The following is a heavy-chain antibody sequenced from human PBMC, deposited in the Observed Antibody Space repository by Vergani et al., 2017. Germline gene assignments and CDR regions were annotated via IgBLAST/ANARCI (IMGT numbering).Heavy chain of an antibody. CDR2: IDHTGRP. J-gene: IGHJ6*03. V-gene: IGHV4-34*01. Sequence: QVQLQQWGGGLLKPSETLSLTCVVNGGSFTSYHWTWIRQSPGEGLEWVGDIDHTGRPDYNPSLKSRLTMSVDKSRNQFSLTLNSVTATDTAIYFCARVNTETNGHLYYYYDMDVWGKGTAVTVS. CDR1: GGSFTSYH. D-gene: IGHD4-11*01. CDR3: ARVNTETNGHLYYYYDMDV.